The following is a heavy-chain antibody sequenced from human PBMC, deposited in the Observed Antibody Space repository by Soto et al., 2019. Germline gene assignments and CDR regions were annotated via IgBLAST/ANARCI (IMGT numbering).Heavy chain of an antibody. CDR1: GFTFSSYA. Sequence: PGGSLRISCAASGFTFSSYAMSWVRQAPGKGLEWVSGISGSGDSTYYADSVKGRFSISRDNSKNTLYLQMNSLRAEDMAVYYCAKCKSSVYCAFDIWGQGTMVTVSS. CDR2: ISGSGDST. CDR3: AKCKSSVYCAFDI. V-gene: IGHV3-23*01. J-gene: IGHJ3*02. D-gene: IGHD3-22*01.